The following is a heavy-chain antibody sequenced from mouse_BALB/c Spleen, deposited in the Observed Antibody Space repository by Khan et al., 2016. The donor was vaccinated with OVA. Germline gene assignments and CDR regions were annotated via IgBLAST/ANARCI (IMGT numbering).Heavy chain of an antibody. D-gene: IGHD2-10*01. Sequence: QVQLKESGPGLVAPSQSLSITCTISGFSLANYGVHWVRQPPGKGLEWLVLMWGDGSTSYNSVLISRLTVSTDNSRSQVFLKMNSLQTDDTAMYFCARQPYYHYNVMDYWGQGTSVTVSS. J-gene: IGHJ4*01. CDR3: ARQPYYHYNVMDY. CDR2: MWGDGST. CDR1: GFSLANYG. V-gene: IGHV2-6-1*01.